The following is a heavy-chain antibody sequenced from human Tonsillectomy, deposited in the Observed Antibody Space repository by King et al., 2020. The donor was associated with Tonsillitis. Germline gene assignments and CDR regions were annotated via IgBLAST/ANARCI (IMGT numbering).Heavy chain of an antibody. CDR1: GGSISSGRYY. D-gene: IGHD6-6*01. CDR2: IYTTGST. CDR3: ATMKIAARFDY. Sequence: VQLQESGPGLVKPSQTLSLTCTVSGGSISSGRYYWSWIRQSAGKGLEWIGRIYTTGSTNCNPSLKSRVTMSVDTSKNQFSLKLSSVTAADTAVYYCATMKIAARFDYWGQGTLVTVSS. J-gene: IGHJ4*02. V-gene: IGHV4-61*02.